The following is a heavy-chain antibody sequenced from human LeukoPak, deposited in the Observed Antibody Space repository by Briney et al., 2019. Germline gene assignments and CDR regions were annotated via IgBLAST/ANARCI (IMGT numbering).Heavy chain of an antibody. CDR2: TKQDETQT. D-gene: IGHD3-10*01. Sequence: SGGSLRLSCIGSGFTLVGYWMTWVRQAPGKGLEWVATTKQDETQTYYVDSVKGRFTISRDNTKNSLYLEMNSLRAEDTAVYYCAKSSGWTSSLAPYFDHWGQGTLVTVSS. J-gene: IGHJ4*02. CDR3: AKSSGWTSSLAPYFDH. CDR1: GFTLVGYW. V-gene: IGHV3-7*01.